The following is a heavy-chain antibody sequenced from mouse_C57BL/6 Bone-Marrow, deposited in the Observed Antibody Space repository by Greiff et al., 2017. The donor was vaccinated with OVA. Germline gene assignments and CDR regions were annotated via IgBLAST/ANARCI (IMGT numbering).Heavy chain of an antibody. D-gene: IGHD1-1*01. V-gene: IGHV1-64*01. CDR2: IHPNSGST. J-gene: IGHJ4*01. CDR3: ASPFITTVVGAMDY. CDR1: GYTFTSYW. Sequence: QVQLQQPGAELVKPGASVKLSCKASGYTFTSYWMHWVKQRPGQGLEWIGMIHPNSGSTNYNEKFKSKATLTVDKSSSTAYMQLSSLTSEDSAVYYCASPFITTVVGAMDYWGQGTSVTVSS.